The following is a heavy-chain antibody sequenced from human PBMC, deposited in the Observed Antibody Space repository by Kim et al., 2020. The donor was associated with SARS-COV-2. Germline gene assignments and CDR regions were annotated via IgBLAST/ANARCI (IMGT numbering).Heavy chain of an antibody. CDR3: ASGKGDYYGSASFDY. CDR2: IKFNGREQ. V-gene: IGHV3-7*03. J-gene: IGHJ4*02. Sequence: GGSLRLSCVASGLTFNNYWMTWVRQAPGKGLEWVANIKFNGREQYYVGSVNGRFTISRDNAQSSLYLQMNSLRVDDTAIYYCASGKGDYYGSASFDYWGQGALVTVSS. D-gene: IGHD3-10*01. CDR1: GLTFNNYW.